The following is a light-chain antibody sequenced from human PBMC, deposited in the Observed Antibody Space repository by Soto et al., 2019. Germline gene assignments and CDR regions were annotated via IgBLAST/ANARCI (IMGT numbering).Light chain of an antibody. CDR3: CSYAGSYNIYL. V-gene: IGLV1-47*01. J-gene: IGLJ1*01. CDR1: SSNIGSNY. CDR2: RNN. Sequence: QSVLTQPPSASGTPGQRVTISCSGSSSNIGSNYVYWYQQLPGTAPKLLIYRNNQRPSGVPDRFSGSKSGTSASLAISGLRSEDEADYYCCSYAGSYNIYLFGTGTKVTVL.